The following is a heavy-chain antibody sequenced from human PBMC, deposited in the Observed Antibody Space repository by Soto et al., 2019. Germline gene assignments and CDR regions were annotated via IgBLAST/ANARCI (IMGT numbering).Heavy chain of an antibody. CDR2: ISYDGTEE. J-gene: IGHJ4*01. CDR1: GFTFSSFG. V-gene: IGHV3-30*18. Sequence: GGSLRLSCAAYGFTFSSFGMHWVRQAPGKGLEWVAVISYDGTEEKYADSVKGRATVSRDNSKNTVYLQTNRLRGDDSAIYYCAKVRFDVVTISAFDHWGQGILVTVSS. CDR3: AKVRFDVVTISAFDH. D-gene: IGHD3-3*02.